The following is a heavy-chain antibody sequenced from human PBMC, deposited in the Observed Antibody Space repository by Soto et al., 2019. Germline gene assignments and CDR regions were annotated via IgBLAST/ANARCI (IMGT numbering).Heavy chain of an antibody. J-gene: IGHJ6*02. D-gene: IGHD3-3*01. CDR2: INSDGSST. Sequence: GGSLRLSCAASGFTFSSYWMHWVRQAPGKGLVWVSRINSDGSSTSYADSVKGRFTTSRDNAKNTLYLQMNSLRAEDTAVYYCARERYYDFWSGYYNHYGMDVWGQGTTVTVSS. V-gene: IGHV3-74*01. CDR3: ARERYYDFWSGYYNHYGMDV. CDR1: GFTFSSYW.